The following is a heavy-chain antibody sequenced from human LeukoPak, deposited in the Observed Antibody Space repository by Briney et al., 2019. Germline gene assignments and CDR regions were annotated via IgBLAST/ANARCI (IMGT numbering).Heavy chain of an antibody. CDR1: GFTFSSYS. CDR2: ISYDGNEN. Sequence: PGGSLRLSCAASGFTFSSYSMHWVRQTPGKGLEWVAVISYDGNENYYADSVRGRFTISRDISKNTLYLQMNSLRAEDTAVYYCARTAHTVAGIVYWDQGTLVTVSS. V-gene: IGHV3-30*04. J-gene: IGHJ4*02. CDR3: ARTAHTVAGIVY. D-gene: IGHD6-19*01.